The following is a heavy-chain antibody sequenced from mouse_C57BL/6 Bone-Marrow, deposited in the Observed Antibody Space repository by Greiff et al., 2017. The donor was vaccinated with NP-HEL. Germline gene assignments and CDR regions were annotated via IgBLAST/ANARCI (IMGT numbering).Heavy chain of an antibody. Sequence: QVQLQQSGAELVRPGTSVKVSCKASGYAFTNYLIEWVKQRPGQGLEWIGVINPGSGGTNYNEKFKGKATLTADKSSSTAYMQLSSLTSEDSAVYFCASNYFYYAMDYWGQGTSVTVSS. V-gene: IGHV1-54*01. CDR1: GYAFTNYL. D-gene: IGHD2-1*01. CDR3: ASNYFYYAMDY. J-gene: IGHJ4*01. CDR2: INPGSGGT.